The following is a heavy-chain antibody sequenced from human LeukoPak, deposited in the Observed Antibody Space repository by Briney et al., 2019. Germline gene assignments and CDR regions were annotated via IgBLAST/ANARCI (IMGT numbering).Heavy chain of an antibody. CDR3: ARGVMAAPQTFDY. V-gene: IGHV1-8*03. J-gene: IGHJ4*02. Sequence: ASVKVSCKASGYTFTTYEIHWVRQATGQGLEWMGWMNPNSGNTGYVQNFQGRVTITRTTSINTAYMELSSLRSEDTAVYYCARGVMAAPQTFDYWGQGTLVTVSS. CDR1: GYTFTTYE. CDR2: MNPNSGNT. D-gene: IGHD2-15*01.